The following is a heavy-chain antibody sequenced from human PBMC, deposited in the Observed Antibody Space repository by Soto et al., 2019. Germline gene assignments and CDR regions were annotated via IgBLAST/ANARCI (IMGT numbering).Heavy chain of an antibody. V-gene: IGHV4-38-2*01. Sequence: SETLYLTCAVSNFSISSGYYWGWIRQSPGKGLEWIASIYRSGTTSYNPSLKSRVTISVDPSKNQFSLMLTAVTAADTAVYYCARAHSGSYYSVFNYWGRGSLVTVSS. J-gene: IGHJ4*01. CDR1: NFSISSGYY. D-gene: IGHD1-26*01. CDR3: ARAHSGSYYSVFNY. CDR2: IYRSGTT.